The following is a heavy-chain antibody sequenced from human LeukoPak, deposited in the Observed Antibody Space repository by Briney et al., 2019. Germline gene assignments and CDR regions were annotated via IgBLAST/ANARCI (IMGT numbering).Heavy chain of an antibody. CDR1: GFTFRSYW. CDR2: IKQDGSEK. CDR3: ASTGVGGVFDY. D-gene: IGHD1-26*01. Sequence: PGGSLRLSCAASGFTFRSYWMSWVRQAPGKGLEWVANIKQDGSEKYYVDSVKGRFTISRDNAKNSLYLQMNSLRAEDTAVYYCASTGVGGVFDYWGQGTLVTVSS. J-gene: IGHJ4*02. V-gene: IGHV3-7*01.